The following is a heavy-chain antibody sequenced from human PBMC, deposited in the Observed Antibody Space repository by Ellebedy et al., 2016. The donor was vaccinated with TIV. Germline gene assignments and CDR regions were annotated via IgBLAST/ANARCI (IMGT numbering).Heavy chain of an antibody. J-gene: IGHJ2*01. Sequence: MPSETLSLTCTVSGGSISSSSYYWGWIRQPPGKGLEWIGSIYYSGSNYYNPSLKSRVTISVDTSKNQFSLKLSSVTAADTAVYYCARRTTVTTMYWYFDLWGRGTLVTVSS. CDR3: ARRTTVTTMYWYFDL. V-gene: IGHV4-39*01. CDR1: GGSISSSSYY. CDR2: IYYSGSN. D-gene: IGHD4-17*01.